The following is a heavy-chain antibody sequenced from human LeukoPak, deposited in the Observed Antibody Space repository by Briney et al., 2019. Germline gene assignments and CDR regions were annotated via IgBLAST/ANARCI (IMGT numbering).Heavy chain of an antibody. Sequence: SETLSLTCTVSGGSISSYYCSWIRQPPGKGLECIGYIYYSGSTNYNPSLKSRVTISVDTSKNQFSLKLSSVTAADTAVYYCARKGGGQLVNTRRWLDPWGQGTLVTVSS. CDR3: ARKGGGQLVNTRRWLDP. V-gene: IGHV4-59*01. J-gene: IGHJ5*02. CDR1: GGSISSYY. D-gene: IGHD6-13*01. CDR2: IYYSGST.